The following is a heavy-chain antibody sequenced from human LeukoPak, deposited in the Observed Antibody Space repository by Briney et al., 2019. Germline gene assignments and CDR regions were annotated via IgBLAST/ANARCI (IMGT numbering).Heavy chain of an antibody. CDR3: ARVSYYDNSGYCGFDY. CDR2: IYPGDSHT. CDR1: GYSFTSYW. V-gene: IGHV5-51*01. J-gene: IGHJ4*02. Sequence: GESLKISCKGSGYSFTSYWIGWVRQMPGKGLEWMGIIYPGDSHTRYSPSFQGQVTISVDKSISTAYLQWSSLKASDTAMYYCARVSYYDNSGYCGFDYWGQGTPVTVSS. D-gene: IGHD3-22*01.